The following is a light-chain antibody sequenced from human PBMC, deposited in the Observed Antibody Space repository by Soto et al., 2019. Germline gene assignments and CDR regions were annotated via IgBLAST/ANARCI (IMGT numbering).Light chain of an antibody. Sequence: DIVMTQTPLSSPVTLGQPASISCRSSQSLVHSDGNTYLTWFHQRPGQPPRLLIYHVSTRFSGVPDRFSGSGAGTDFSLKISRVEGEDVGLYYCMQAKEFPYTFGQGTKLEIK. CDR1: QSLVHSDGNTY. J-gene: IGKJ2*01. V-gene: IGKV2-24*01. CDR3: MQAKEFPYT. CDR2: HVS.